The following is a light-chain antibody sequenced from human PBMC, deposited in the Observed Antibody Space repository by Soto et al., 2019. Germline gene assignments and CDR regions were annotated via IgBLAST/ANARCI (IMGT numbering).Light chain of an antibody. Sequence: QSALTQPPSASGSPGQPVTVSCTGTSSDVGGYNYVSWYQQHPDKAPKLMIYDVNQRPSGVPDRFSGSKSGNTASLTVSGLQAEDDADYYCSSYAGTHVVFGTGTKLTVL. J-gene: IGLJ1*01. CDR3: SSYAGTHVV. V-gene: IGLV2-8*01. CDR2: DVN. CDR1: SSDVGGYNY.